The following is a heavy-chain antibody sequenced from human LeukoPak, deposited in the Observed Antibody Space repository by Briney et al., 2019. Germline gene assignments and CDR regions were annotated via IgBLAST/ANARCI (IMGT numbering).Heavy chain of an antibody. CDR3: ARARGYCAADCSRYAFDY. V-gene: IGHV3-23*01. D-gene: IGHD2-21*02. CDR2: ISNSGRNT. Sequence: GGSLRLSCAASGFTFSSYTMSWVCQAPGKGLEWVSTISNSGRNTFYTDPVKGRFTISRDNSKNTLYLQMNSLRAGDTAVYSCARARGYCAADCSRYAFDYWGQGTLVTVSS. CDR1: GFTFSSYT. J-gene: IGHJ4*02.